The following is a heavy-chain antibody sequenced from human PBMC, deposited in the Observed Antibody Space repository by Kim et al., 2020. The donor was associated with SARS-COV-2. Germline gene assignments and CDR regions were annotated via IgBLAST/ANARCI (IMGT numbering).Heavy chain of an antibody. CDR3: ARGSYDILTGYYSYFDY. CDR2: ISAYNGNT. D-gene: IGHD3-9*01. J-gene: IGHJ4*02. CDR1: GYTFTSYG. Sequence: ASVKVSCKASGYTFTSYGISWVRQAPGQGLEWMGWISAYNGNTNYAQKLQGRVTMTTDTSTSTAYMELRSLRSDDTAVYYCARGSYDILTGYYSYFDYWGQGTLVTVSS. V-gene: IGHV1-18*01.